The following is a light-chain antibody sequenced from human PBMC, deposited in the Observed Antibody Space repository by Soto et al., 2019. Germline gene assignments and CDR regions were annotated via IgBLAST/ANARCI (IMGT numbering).Light chain of an antibody. CDR2: DVS. CDR1: QSVGTY. J-gene: IGKJ5*01. Sequence: EIVLTQSPATLSLSPGARATLSCRASQSVGTYLAWYQQKPGQSPRLLMFDVSNRATGIPARFSGSGSGTDFTLTISSLEPEDFGVYYCQHRSIWPVSFGQGTRLEIK. CDR3: QHRSIWPVS. V-gene: IGKV3-11*01.